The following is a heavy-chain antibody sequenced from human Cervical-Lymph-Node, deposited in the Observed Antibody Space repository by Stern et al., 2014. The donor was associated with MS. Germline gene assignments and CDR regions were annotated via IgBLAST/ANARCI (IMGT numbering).Heavy chain of an antibody. Sequence: QVQLGQSGGGVVQPGRSLRLSCAASGFTFSSSGMHWVRQAPGKGLEWLASIWYDGSNRYYADSVKGRFTISIDNSKNTLYLQINSLRAEDTAVYYCAREGGNTAEYFQHWGQGTLVTVSS. CDR1: GFTFSSSG. D-gene: IGHD4-23*01. CDR2: IWYDGSNR. CDR3: AREGGNTAEYFQH. J-gene: IGHJ1*01. V-gene: IGHV3-33*01.